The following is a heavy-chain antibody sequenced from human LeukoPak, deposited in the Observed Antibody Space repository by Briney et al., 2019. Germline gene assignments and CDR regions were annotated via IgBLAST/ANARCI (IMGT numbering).Heavy chain of an antibody. V-gene: IGHV3-7*01. CDR3: ADPGVGF. Sequence: GGSMRLSCAASGFSFRNYWMSWVRQAPGKGLEWVADIKQDGSEKNYVDSVKGRFTISRDNAKDLVYLQMNSLKTEDTAVYYCADPGVGFWGQGILVTVSS. CDR2: IKQDGSEK. CDR1: GFSFRNYW. D-gene: IGHD2-8*01. J-gene: IGHJ4*02.